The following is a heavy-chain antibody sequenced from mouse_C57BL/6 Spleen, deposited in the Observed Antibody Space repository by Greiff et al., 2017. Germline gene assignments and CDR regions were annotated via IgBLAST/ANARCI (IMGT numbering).Heavy chain of an antibody. V-gene: IGHV1-64*01. CDR3: AREVTSRYFDV. Sequence: VQLQQPGAELVKPGASVKLSCKASGYTFTSYWMHWVKQRPGQGLEWIGMIHPNSGSNNYNEKFKSKATLTVDTSSSTASMQHSSLTSYDAAVYYCAREVTSRYFDVWGTGTTVTVSS. CDR2: IHPNSGSN. D-gene: IGHD2-2*01. J-gene: IGHJ1*03. CDR1: GYTFTSYW.